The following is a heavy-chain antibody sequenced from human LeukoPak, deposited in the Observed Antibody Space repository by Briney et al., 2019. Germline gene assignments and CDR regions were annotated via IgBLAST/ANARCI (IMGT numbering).Heavy chain of an antibody. CDR2: IWYDGSNK. V-gene: IGHV3-33*01. CDR1: GFTFSSYG. Sequence: SGGSLRLSCAASGFTFSSYGMHWVRQAPGKGLEWVAVIWYDGSNKYYADSVKGRFTISRDNSENTLYLQMNSLRAEDTAVYYCAVHYDFWSGYYPHDYWGQGTLVTVSS. D-gene: IGHD3-3*01. J-gene: IGHJ4*02. CDR3: AVHYDFWSGYYPHDY.